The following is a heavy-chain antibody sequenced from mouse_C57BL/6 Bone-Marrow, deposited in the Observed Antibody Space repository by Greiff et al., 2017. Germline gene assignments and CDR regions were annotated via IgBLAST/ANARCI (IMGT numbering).Heavy chain of an antibody. J-gene: IGHJ3*01. V-gene: IGHV5-2*01. CDR1: EYEFPSHD. CDR2: INSDGGST. CDR3: ARHGSSGYEETGFAY. D-gene: IGHD3-2*02. Sequence: EVQGVESGGGLVQPGESLKLSCESNEYEFPSHDMSWVRKTPEKRLELVAAINSDGGSTYYPDTMERRVIISRDNTKKTLYLQMSSLRSEDTALYYCARHGSSGYEETGFAYWGQGTLVTVSA.